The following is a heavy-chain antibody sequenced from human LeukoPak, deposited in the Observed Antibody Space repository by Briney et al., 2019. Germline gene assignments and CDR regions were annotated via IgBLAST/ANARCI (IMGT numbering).Heavy chain of an antibody. Sequence: GGSLRLSCAASGFTFDDYAMHWVRQAPGKGLEWVSGISWNSGSIGYADSVKGRFTISRDNARNSLYLQMNSLRAEDTALYYCAKDLYYYDSSGYDYWGQGTLVTVSS. V-gene: IGHV3-9*01. J-gene: IGHJ4*02. CDR1: GFTFDDYA. CDR3: AKDLYYYDSSGYDY. CDR2: ISWNSGSI. D-gene: IGHD3-22*01.